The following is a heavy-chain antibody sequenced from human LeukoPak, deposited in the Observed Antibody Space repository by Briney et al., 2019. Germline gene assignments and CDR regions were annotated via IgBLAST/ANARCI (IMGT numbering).Heavy chain of an antibody. Sequence: ASVKVSCKASGYTFTGHFMHWVRQAPGQGLEWMGWINPNSGGTNYAPKFQGRVTMTTNTSISTAYMDLSRLRSDDTAVYYCVRDRITIVRGVLNYFDPWGQGTLVTVSS. CDR2: INPNSGGT. J-gene: IGHJ5*02. CDR1: GYTFTGHF. CDR3: VRDRITIVRGVLNYFDP. V-gene: IGHV1-2*02. D-gene: IGHD3-10*01.